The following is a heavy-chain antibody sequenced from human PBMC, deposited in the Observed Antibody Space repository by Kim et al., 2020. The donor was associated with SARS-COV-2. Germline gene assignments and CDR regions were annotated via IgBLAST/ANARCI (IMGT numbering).Heavy chain of an antibody. Sequence: SETLSLTCTVSGGSISSYYWSWIRQPPGKGLEWIGYIYYSGSTNYNPSLKSRVTISVDTSKNQFSLKLSSVTAADTAVYYCARGRSGFDIWGHGPMVTVS. CDR1: GGSISSYY. CDR2: IYYSGST. CDR3: ARGRSGFDI. D-gene: IGHD6-19*01. V-gene: IGHV4-59*01. J-gene: IGHJ3*02.